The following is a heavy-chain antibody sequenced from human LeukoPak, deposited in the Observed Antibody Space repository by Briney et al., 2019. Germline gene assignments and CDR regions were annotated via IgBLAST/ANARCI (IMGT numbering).Heavy chain of an antibody. J-gene: IGHJ4*02. CDR3: ATTKWFIGY. CDR1: GFTFSTYA. D-gene: IGHD3-22*01. Sequence: GSLRLSCAASGFTFSTYAMSWVRQAPGKGLEWDSSITGSGSSTNYADSVKGRFTISRDNSKNTLYLQLNSLRAEDTAVYYCATTKWFIGYWGQGTLVTVSS. CDR2: ITGSGSST. V-gene: IGHV3-23*01.